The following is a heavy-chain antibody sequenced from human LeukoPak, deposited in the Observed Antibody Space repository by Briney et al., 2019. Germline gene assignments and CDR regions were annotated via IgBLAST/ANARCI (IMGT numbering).Heavy chain of an antibody. CDR1: GSAFSDQY. J-gene: IGHJ3*02. Sequence: PWGSLRLSCVASGSAFSDQYMDWVRQAPGKGLQWVGRTGNKASRYTTEYAASVEGRFSISRDDSKNSLYLQMNSLKTEDTALYYCTRGYSGGSVCAFDIWGQGTMVTVSS. CDR2: TGNKASRYTT. D-gene: IGHD5-12*01. CDR3: TRGYSGGSVCAFDI. V-gene: IGHV3-72*01.